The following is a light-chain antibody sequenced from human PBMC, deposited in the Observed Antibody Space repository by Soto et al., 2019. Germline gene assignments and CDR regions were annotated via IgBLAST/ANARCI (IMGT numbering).Light chain of an antibody. V-gene: IGKV3-11*01. CDR3: QQRSIWPPIT. J-gene: IGKJ5*01. Sequence: EIVLTQSPATLSLSPGERATLSCRASQSVSTYLAWYQQKPGQAPRLLIYDASNRATGIPARFSGSGSGTAFTLTISSLEPEDFAVYYYQQRSIWPPITFGQGTRLEIK. CDR1: QSVSTY. CDR2: DAS.